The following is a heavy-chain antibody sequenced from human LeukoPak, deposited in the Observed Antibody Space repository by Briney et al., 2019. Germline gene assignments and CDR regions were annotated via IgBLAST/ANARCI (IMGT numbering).Heavy chain of an antibody. J-gene: IGHJ4*02. Sequence: GGSLRLSCRASGFTFGDYALSWVRQAPGKGLEWVGFIRSKAYGGTPDYAASVKGRFTISRDDSKSIAYLQMSSLKTEDTAVYYCTRYIAAAGIYFDYWGQGTLLTVSS. CDR2: IRSKAYGGTP. V-gene: IGHV3-49*04. D-gene: IGHD6-13*01. CDR3: TRYIAAAGIYFDY. CDR1: GFTFGDYA.